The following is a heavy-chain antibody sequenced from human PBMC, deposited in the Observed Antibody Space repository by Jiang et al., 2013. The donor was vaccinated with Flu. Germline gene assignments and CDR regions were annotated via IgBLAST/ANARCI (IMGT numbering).Heavy chain of an antibody. Sequence: VQLLESGGGLVQPGGSLRLSCAASGFTFNTYWMHWVRQAPGKGLVWVSGITNDGSRTTYADSVKGRFTISRDNAKNTLYLQMNSLRAEDTAVYYCTRDIGAKPYDSWGQGTLVTVSS. V-gene: IGHV3-74*02. CDR3: TRDIGAKPYDS. CDR1: GFTFNTYW. D-gene: IGHD4/OR15-4a*01. J-gene: IGHJ4*02. CDR2: ITNDGSRT.